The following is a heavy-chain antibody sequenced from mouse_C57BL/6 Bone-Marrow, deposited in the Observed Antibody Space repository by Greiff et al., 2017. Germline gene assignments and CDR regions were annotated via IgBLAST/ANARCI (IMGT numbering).Heavy chain of an antibody. CDR2: INPGSGGT. V-gene: IGHV1-54*01. Sequence: VQLQQSGAELVRPGTSVKVSCKASGYAFPNYLIEWVKQRPGQGLEWIGVINPGSGGTNYNEKFKGKATLTADKSSSTAYMQLSSLTSEDSAVYFCARSTLYGSSSYYFDYWGQGTTLTVSS. D-gene: IGHD1-1*01. CDR1: GYAFPNYL. CDR3: ARSTLYGSSSYYFDY. J-gene: IGHJ2*01.